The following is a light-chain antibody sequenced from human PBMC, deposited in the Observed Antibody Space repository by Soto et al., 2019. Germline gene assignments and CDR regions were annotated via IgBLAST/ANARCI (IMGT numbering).Light chain of an antibody. CDR1: QSVSSN. V-gene: IGKV3-15*01. CDR3: QHYNNGPRT. CDR2: GAS. J-gene: IGKJ1*01. Sequence: EIVMTQSPATLSVSPGERATLSCRASQSVSSNLAWYQHKPGQAPRLLIYGASTRATGIPASFSGSGSGTEFTLTISSLQSEDFAVYYCQHYNNGPRTFGQGTKVEIK.